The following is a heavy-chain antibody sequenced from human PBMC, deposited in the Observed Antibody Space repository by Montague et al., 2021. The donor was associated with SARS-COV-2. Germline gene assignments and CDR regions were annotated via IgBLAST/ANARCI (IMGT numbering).Heavy chain of an antibody. Sequence: SLGLSCAASGFTFSSYAMHWVRQAPGKGLEWVAVISYAEYNKYYADSVKGRFAISRDNSKDTLYLQMDSLRPDDTAVYYCASDAYGDHVGFFHHWGQGSLVTVSS. CDR2: ISYAEYNK. D-gene: IGHD4-17*01. CDR3: ASDAYGDHVGFFHH. J-gene: IGHJ1*01. CDR1: GFTFSSYA. V-gene: IGHV3-30*09.